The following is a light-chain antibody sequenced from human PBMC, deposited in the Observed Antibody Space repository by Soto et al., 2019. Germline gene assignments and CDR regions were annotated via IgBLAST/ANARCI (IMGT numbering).Light chain of an antibody. CDR1: SSNIGAGYE. J-gene: IGLJ1*01. V-gene: IGLV1-40*01. CDR2: ENN. Sequence: QSVLTQPPSVSEAPGQRVTISCTGSSSNIGAGYEAHWYQQVPGTAPKLLIYENNNRPSGVPDRFSGSKSGTSASLAITGLQAEDEAEYYCQSYDSSLSGDVFGTGTKLTDL. CDR3: QSYDSSLSGDV.